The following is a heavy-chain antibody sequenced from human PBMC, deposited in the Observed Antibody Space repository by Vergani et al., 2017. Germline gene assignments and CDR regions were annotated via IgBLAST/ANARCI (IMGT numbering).Heavy chain of an antibody. Sequence: EVQLVESGGGLVQPGGSLRLSCAASGFTFSSYEMNWVRQAPGKGLEWVSYISSSGSTIYYADSVKGRFTISRDNAKNSLYLQMNSLRAEDTAVYYCAREHYYDSSGHSNYYYYYGMDVWGQGTTVTVSS. J-gene: IGHJ6*02. CDR3: AREHYYDSSGHSNYYYYYGMDV. D-gene: IGHD3-22*01. CDR1: GFTFSSYE. CDR2: ISSSGSTI. V-gene: IGHV3-48*03.